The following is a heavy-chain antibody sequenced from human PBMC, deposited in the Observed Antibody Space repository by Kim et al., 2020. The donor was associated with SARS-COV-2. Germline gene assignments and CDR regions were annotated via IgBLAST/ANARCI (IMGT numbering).Heavy chain of an antibody. CDR3: VAWGSYPYDY. V-gene: IGHV4-31*03. CDR1: GGSISSGGYY. CDR2: IYYSGST. Sequence: SETLSLTCTVSGGSISSGGYYWSWIRQHPGKGLEWIGYIYYSGSTYYNPSLKSRVTISVDTSKNQFSLKLSSVTAADTAVYYWVAWGSYPYDYWGQGTLVTVSS. J-gene: IGHJ4*02. D-gene: IGHD3-16*02.